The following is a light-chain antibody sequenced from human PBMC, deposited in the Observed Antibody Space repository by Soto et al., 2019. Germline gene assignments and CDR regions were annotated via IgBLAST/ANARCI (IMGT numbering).Light chain of an antibody. CDR3: QQYYITPPTT. J-gene: IGKJ4*01. Sequence: DIVMTQSPDSLAVSLGERATINCKSSQSVLYSSNNKNYLAWYQQKPGQPPKLLIYWASTRESGVPDRFSGSGSGTDFTLTISSLQAKDVAVYYCQQYYITPPTTFGGGTKVEIK. CDR1: QSVLYSSNNKNY. CDR2: WAS. V-gene: IGKV4-1*01.